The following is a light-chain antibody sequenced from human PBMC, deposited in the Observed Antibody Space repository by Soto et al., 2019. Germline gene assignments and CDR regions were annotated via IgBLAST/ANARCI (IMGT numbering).Light chain of an antibody. CDR1: QSLLYSDGKTY. V-gene: IGKV2D-29*01. J-gene: IGKJ1*01. CDR2: GVS. Sequence: EIVLTQTPLSLSVTPGQPASISCRSSQSLLYSDGKTYLYWYLQKAGQPPQLLIYGVSNRFSGVPDRFSGSGSGTDFTLKISRVEAEDVRVYYCMKSVQAPWTFGQGTKVEIK. CDR3: MKSVQAPWT.